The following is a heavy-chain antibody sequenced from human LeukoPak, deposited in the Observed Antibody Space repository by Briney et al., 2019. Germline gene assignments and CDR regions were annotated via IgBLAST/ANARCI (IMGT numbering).Heavy chain of an antibody. CDR1: GFTFSSSW. J-gene: IGHJ4*02. Sequence: PGRSLRLSCAASGFTFSSSWMHWVRQAPGKGLVWVSRISSDGSRTTYADSVKGRFTISRDNAKNTLYLQMNSLRAEDTAVYYCARETAVSGGIYFDYWGQGTLVTVSS. CDR2: ISSDGSRT. CDR3: ARETAVSGGIYFDY. V-gene: IGHV3-74*01. D-gene: IGHD3-10*01.